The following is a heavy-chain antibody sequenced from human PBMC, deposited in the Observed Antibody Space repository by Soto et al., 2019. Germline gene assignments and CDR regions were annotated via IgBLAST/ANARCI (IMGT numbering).Heavy chain of an antibody. V-gene: IGHV3-66*01. CDR2: IYSAGST. J-gene: IGHJ4*02. Sequence: EVQLVESGGGLVQPGGSLRLSCAASGFTVSSNYMTWVRQAPGKGLEWVSLIYSAGSTYYADSVKGRFTISRDNSKNTLYLQMNRLRAEDTAGYYCAGTSSLDYWGQGTLVTVSS. CDR1: GFTVSSNY. D-gene: IGHD3-10*01. CDR3: AGTSSLDY.